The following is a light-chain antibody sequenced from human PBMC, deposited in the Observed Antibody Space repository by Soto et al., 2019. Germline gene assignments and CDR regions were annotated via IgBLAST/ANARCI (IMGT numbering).Light chain of an antibody. CDR2: EVS. V-gene: IGLV2-8*01. Sequence: QSALTQPPSASGYPGQSVTISCTGTSSDVGGYNYVSWYQQHPGKAPILMIYEVSKRPSGVPDRFSGSKSGNTSSLTVSGLQAEDEADYYFGSYAGSNNLVFGGGTKLTVL. CDR1: SSDVGGYNY. J-gene: IGLJ2*01. CDR3: GSYAGSNNLV.